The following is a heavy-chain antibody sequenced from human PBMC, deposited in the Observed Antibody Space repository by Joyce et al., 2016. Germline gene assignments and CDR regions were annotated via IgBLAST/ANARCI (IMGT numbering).Heavy chain of an antibody. V-gene: IGHV4-59*08. J-gene: IGHJ3*02. CDR3: ARLVNRALVTVITPDAFDI. Sequence: QVQLQESGPGLVKPSETLSLTCTVSGGSISSYYWSWIRQPPGKGLEWIGYVFYSGSTNSNPSLKSRVTISVDTSKNQFSLKRNSVTAADTAVYYCARLVNRALVTVITPDAFDIWGQGTMVTVSS. D-gene: IGHD4-17*01. CDR2: VFYSGST. CDR1: GGSISSYY.